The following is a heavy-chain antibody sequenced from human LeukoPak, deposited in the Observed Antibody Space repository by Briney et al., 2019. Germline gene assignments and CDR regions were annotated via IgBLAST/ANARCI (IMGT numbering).Heavy chain of an antibody. CDR1: GFTFSSYA. CDR2: LSGSGGST. D-gene: IGHD4-17*01. J-gene: IGHJ4*02. CDR3: ASENYGDYYFDY. Sequence: GGSLTLSCAASGFTFSSYAMSWVRHSPGKGLECVSSLSGSGGSTYYTDSVKGRFTISRDNSKNTLYLQMNSLRAGDTAVYYCASENYGDYYFDYWGQGTLVTVSS. V-gene: IGHV3-23*01.